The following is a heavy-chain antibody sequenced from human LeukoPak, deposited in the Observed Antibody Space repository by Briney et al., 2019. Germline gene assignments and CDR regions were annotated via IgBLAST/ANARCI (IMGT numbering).Heavy chain of an antibody. CDR2: IYYSGRT. Sequence: SETLSLTCSVSGDSVSRSDSYWDWIRQPPGKGLEWIGTIYYSGRTYYSPSLKSRVTMSVDPSNNQFSLTLRPVTAADTAAYYCARRRYYDGSGYLEWGQGTLLSVSS. J-gene: IGHJ1*01. D-gene: IGHD3-22*01. CDR1: GDSVSRSDSY. V-gene: IGHV4-39*01. CDR3: ARRRYYDGSGYLE.